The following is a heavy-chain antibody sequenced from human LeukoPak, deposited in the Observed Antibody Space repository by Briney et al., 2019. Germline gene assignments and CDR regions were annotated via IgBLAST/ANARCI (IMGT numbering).Heavy chain of an antibody. V-gene: IGHV3-11*04. CDR2: ISSSGSSI. Sequence: GGSLRLSCAASGFTFSDYYMSWLRQAPGKELEWVSYISSSGSSISYADSVKGRFTISRDNAKNSLYLQMNSLRAEDTAVYYCARWAGAILTDYWGQGTLVTVSS. J-gene: IGHJ4*02. D-gene: IGHD1-26*01. CDR3: ARWAGAILTDY. CDR1: GFTFSDYY.